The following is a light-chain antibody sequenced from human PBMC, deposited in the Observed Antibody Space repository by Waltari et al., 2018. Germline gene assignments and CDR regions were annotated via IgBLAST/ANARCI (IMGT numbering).Light chain of an antibody. Sequence: EIVLTQSPATLSLSPGERATLSCRASQSVSSYLAWYQQKPGQAPRLLIYDASNRATGIPVRFSGSGSGTDFTRTISSLEPEDFAVYYCQQRSNWPRALTFGGGTKVEIK. J-gene: IGKJ4*01. CDR2: DAS. CDR1: QSVSSY. CDR3: QQRSNWPRALT. V-gene: IGKV3-11*01.